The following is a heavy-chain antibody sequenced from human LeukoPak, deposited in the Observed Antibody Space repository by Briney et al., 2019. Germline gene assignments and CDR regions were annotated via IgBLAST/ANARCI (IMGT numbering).Heavy chain of an antibody. D-gene: IGHD1-26*01. CDR2: IYYSGST. J-gene: IGHJ4*02. V-gene: IGHV4-59*01. CDR3: ARDRVGGSYDY. Sequence: ETLSLTCTVSGGSISSYYWSWIRPPPGKGLEWIGYIYYSGSTNYNPSLKSRVTISVDTSKNQFSLKLSSVTAADTAVYYCARDRVGGSYDYWGQGTLVTVSS. CDR1: GGSISSYY.